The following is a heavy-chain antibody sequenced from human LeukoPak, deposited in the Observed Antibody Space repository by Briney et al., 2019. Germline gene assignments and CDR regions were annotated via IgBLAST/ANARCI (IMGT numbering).Heavy chain of an antibody. Sequence: GGSLRLSCAGSGFSVSNYYMNWVRQAPGKGLEWVSLIRDSGETFYADSAKGRFTISRDNSKTPVYLQMNRLRVEDTAVYFCARDRAVTQVWVEFASWGKGTLVTVSS. J-gene: IGHJ5*01. CDR3: ARDRAVTQVWVEFAS. CDR1: GFSVSNYY. V-gene: IGHV3-66*03. CDR2: IRDSGET. D-gene: IGHD3-16*01.